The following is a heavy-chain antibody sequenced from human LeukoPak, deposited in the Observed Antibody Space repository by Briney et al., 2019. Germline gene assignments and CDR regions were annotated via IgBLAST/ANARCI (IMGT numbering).Heavy chain of an antibody. Sequence: SETLSLTCTVSGGSISSSSYYWSWIRQPPGKGLEWIGEINHSGSTNYNPSLKSRVTISVDTSKNQFSLKLSSVTAADTAVYYCARGGDSDFDYWGQGTLVTVSS. J-gene: IGHJ4*02. D-gene: IGHD3-16*01. CDR1: GGSISSSSYY. CDR2: INHSGST. V-gene: IGHV4-39*07. CDR3: ARGGDSDFDY.